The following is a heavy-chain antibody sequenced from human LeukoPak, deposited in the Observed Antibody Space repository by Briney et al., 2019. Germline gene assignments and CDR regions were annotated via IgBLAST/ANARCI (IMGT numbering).Heavy chain of an antibody. CDR1: GYTLTRYY. D-gene: IGHD6-13*01. Sequence: ASVKVSCKASGYTLTRYYMHWVRQAPGQGFEWMGIINPSGGSTSYAQKFQGRVTMTRDTSTSTVYMELSSLRSEDTAVYYCARSRIAAAGFYFDYWGQGTLVTVSS. J-gene: IGHJ4*02. CDR2: INPSGGST. CDR3: ARSRIAAAGFYFDY. V-gene: IGHV1-46*01.